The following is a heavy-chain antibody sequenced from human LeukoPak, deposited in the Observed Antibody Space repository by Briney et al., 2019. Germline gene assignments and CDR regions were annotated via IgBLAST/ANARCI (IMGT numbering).Heavy chain of an antibody. CDR3: AKYSVVVVPAAITSNYYYYYMDV. J-gene: IGHJ6*03. V-gene: IGHV4-30-4*08. D-gene: IGHD2-2*01. CDR2: IYYSGST. CDR1: RGSISSGDYY. Sequence: PSETLTLTCTVSRGSISSGDYYWSWIRQPPGKGLEWIGYIYYSGSTYYNPSLKSRVTISVDTSKNQFSLKLSSVTAADTAVYYCAKYSVVVVPAAITSNYYYYYMDVWGKGTTVTVSS.